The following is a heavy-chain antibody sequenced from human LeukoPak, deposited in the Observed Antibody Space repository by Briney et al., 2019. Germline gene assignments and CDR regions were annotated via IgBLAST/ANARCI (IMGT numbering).Heavy chain of an antibody. V-gene: IGHV3-30*18. J-gene: IGHJ4*02. CDR3: AKEWVRTCFFED. CDR2: ISYDGSNK. Sequence: PGRSLRLSCAASGFTFSSYGMHWVRQAPGKGLEWVAVISYDGSNKYYADSVKGRFTISRDNSKNMLYLQMNSLRAEDTAVYYCAKEWVRTCFFEDWGQGTLVTVSS. CDR1: GFTFSSYG. D-gene: IGHD1-26*01.